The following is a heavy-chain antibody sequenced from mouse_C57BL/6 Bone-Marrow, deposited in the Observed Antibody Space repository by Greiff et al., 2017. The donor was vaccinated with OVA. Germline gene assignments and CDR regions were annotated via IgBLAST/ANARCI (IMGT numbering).Heavy chain of an antibody. Sequence: EVKLQESGGGLVQPGGSLKLSCAASGFTFSDYYMYWVRQTPEKRLEWVAYISNGGGSTYYPDTVKGRFTISRDNAKNTLYLQMSRLKSEDTAMYYCARPLITTVVARDAMDYWGQGTSVTVSS. V-gene: IGHV5-12*01. CDR1: GFTFSDYY. J-gene: IGHJ4*01. CDR3: ARPLITTVVARDAMDY. CDR2: ISNGGGST. D-gene: IGHD1-1*01.